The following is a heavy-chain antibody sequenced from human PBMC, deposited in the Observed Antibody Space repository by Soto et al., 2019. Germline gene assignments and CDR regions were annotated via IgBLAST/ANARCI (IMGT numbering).Heavy chain of an antibody. D-gene: IGHD3-22*01. CDR3: AHRADDRSGFVFDV. CDR1: GFSLSTRGVG. CDR2: SLWDDAK. Sequence: QITLKESGPTLLKPTQTLTLTCTFSGFSLSTRGVGVGWIRQPPGKALEWLALSLWDDAKRYSPSLTSRLTVTKDTSKNQVVLRVTNMDPVDTATYYCAHRADDRSGFVFDVWGQGTMVTVSS. V-gene: IGHV2-5*02. J-gene: IGHJ3*01.